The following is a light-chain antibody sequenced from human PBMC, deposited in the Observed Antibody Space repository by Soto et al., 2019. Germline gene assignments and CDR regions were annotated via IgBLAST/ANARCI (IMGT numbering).Light chain of an antibody. J-gene: IGKJ3*01. CDR3: QQYYSYPPF. CDR2: AAS. Sequence: AIRMTQSPSSLSASTGDRVTITCRASQGISSYLAWYQQKPGKAPKLLIYAASTLQSGVPARFSGSGSGTDFTLTISCLQSEDFATYYCQQYYSYPPFFGPGTEVDIK. CDR1: QGISSY. V-gene: IGKV1-8*01.